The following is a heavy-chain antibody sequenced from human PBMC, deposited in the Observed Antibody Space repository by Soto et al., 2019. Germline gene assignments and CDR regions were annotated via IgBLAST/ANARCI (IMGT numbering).Heavy chain of an antibody. D-gene: IGHD3-22*01. Sequence: LRLSCAASGFTFSSYAMSWVRQAPGKGLEWVSAISGSGGSTYYADSVKGRFTISRDNSKNTLYLQMNSLRAEDTAVYYCAKAKGRYYYDSSGYFDYWGQGTLVTVS. CDR3: AKAKGRYYYDSSGYFDY. V-gene: IGHV3-23*01. CDR1: GFTFSSYA. J-gene: IGHJ4*02. CDR2: ISGSGGST.